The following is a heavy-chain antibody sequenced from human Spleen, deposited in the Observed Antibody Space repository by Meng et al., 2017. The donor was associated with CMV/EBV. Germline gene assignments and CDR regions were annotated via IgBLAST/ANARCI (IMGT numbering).Heavy chain of an antibody. Sequence: LTGAVAGASISSSYWWSWVRQSPGKGLEWIGEIHHSGDNNYNPSLKSRISMSVDASKNQFFLKLTSVTAADTAIYYCVGGIVVAGIDYWGQGTLVTVSS. CDR2: IHHSGDN. CDR3: VGGIVVAGIDY. J-gene: IGHJ4*02. V-gene: IGHV4-4*02. D-gene: IGHD6-19*01. CDR1: GASISSSYW.